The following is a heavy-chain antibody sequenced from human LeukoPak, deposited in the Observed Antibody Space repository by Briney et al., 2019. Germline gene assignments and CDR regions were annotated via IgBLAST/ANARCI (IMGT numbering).Heavy chain of an antibody. Sequence: KPSETLSLTCAVYGGSFSGYYWSWIRQPPGKGLEWIGEINHSGSTNYNPSLKSRVTISVDTSKNQFSLKLSSVTAADTAVYYCATGIAAAGSPAFDYWGQGTLVTVSS. D-gene: IGHD6-13*01. CDR2: INHSGST. CDR1: GGSFSGYY. CDR3: ATGIAAAGSPAFDY. V-gene: IGHV4-34*01. J-gene: IGHJ4*02.